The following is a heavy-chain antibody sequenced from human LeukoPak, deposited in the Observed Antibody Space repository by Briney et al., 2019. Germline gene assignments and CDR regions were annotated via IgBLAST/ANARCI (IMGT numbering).Heavy chain of an antibody. D-gene: IGHD1-26*01. V-gene: IGHV3-23*01. CDR3: ARDIVGATRGPIAD. J-gene: IGHJ4*02. CDR1: GFTFSSYA. CDR2: ISGSGGST. Sequence: PGGSLRLSCAASGFTFSSYAMSWVRQAPGKGLEWVSAISGSGGSTYYADSVKGRFTISRDNSKNTLYLQMNSLRAEDTAVYYCARDIVGATRGPIADWGQGTLVTVSS.